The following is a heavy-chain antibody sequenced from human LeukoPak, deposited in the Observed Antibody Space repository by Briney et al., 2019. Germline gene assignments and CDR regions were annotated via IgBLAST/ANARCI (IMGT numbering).Heavy chain of an antibody. J-gene: IGHJ4*02. CDR2: ISQSGNS. CDR1: GDSLSSSTCN. Sequence: SETLSLTCRVSGDSLSSSTCNWSWIRQPPGKGLEWIGYISQSGNSYFTPSLKSRATISVDRSKNQFSLTLTSVTAADTAVYYCARDQVDYDTPDHFDYWGKGTLVTVSS. D-gene: IGHD3-22*01. V-gene: IGHV4-30-2*01. CDR3: ARDQVDYDTPDHFDY.